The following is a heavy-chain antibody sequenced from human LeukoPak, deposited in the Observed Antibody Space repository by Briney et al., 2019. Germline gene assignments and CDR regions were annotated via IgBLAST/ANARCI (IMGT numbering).Heavy chain of an antibody. CDR1: GGTFSSYA. Sequence: ASVKVSCKASGGTFSSYAISWVRQAPGQGLEWMGGIIPIFGTANYAQKFQGRVTITTDESTRTAYMELSSLRSEDTAVYYCARDDCSSTSCYFDYWGQGTLVTVSS. J-gene: IGHJ4*02. D-gene: IGHD2-2*01. CDR2: IIPIFGTA. V-gene: IGHV1-69*05. CDR3: ARDDCSSTSCYFDY.